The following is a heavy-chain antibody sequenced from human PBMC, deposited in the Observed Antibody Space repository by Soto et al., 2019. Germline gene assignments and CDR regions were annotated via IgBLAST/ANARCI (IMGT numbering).Heavy chain of an antibody. CDR1: GFTLSGSA. Sequence: EVQLVESGGGLVQPGESLKLSCAASGFTLSGSAMHWVRHPSGKGLEWIGRIGSKTNTYATVYAASVKGRFTISRDDSKNTACLQMTSLKTEDTAVYYCTATYTANWDVGAIWGQATVVTVSS. J-gene: IGHJ4*02. CDR3: TATYTANWDVGAI. D-gene: IGHD1-1*01. V-gene: IGHV3-73*02. CDR2: IGSKTNTYAT.